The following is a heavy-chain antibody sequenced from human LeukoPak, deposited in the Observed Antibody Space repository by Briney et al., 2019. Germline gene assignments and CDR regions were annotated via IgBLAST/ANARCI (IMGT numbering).Heavy chain of an antibody. CDR3: ARTYYDILTGYNPYFDY. CDR1: GFTFSSYG. Sequence: GSLRLSCAASGFTFSSYGMSWVRQAPGKGLEWVSSITASSTAIYSADSVKGRFTISRDNAKNFLYLQMNSLRAEDTAVYYCARTYYDILTGYNPYFDYWGQGILVTVSS. V-gene: IGHV3-21*01. CDR2: ITASSTAI. D-gene: IGHD3-9*01. J-gene: IGHJ4*02.